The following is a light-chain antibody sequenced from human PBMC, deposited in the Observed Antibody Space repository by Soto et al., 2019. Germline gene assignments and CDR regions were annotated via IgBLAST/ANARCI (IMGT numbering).Light chain of an antibody. J-gene: IGLJ1*01. Sequence: QSVLTQPASVSGSPGQSITISCTGSSSDIGRHDYVSWYQHHPGKAPKLMIYEVSNRPSGVPDRFSGSKSGNTASLTISGLQAEDEADYYCSSYTSSSTSYVFGTGTKVTVL. CDR3: SSYTSSSTSYV. V-gene: IGLV2-14*01. CDR1: SSDIGRHDY. CDR2: EVS.